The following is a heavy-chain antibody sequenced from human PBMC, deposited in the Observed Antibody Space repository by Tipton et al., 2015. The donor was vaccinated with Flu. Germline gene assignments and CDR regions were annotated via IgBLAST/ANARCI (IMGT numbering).Heavy chain of an antibody. J-gene: IGHJ4*02. V-gene: IGHV3-7*01. CDR2: IKQDGSEK. CDR1: GFTFSNYW. D-gene: IGHD3-16*02. Sequence: SLRLSCAASGFTFSNYWMNWVRQAPGKGLECVANIKQDGSEKYYVDSLKGRFTISRDNAKNSLYLQMNSLRAEDTAVYYCVTSPRSYGINWGQGTLVTVSS. CDR3: VTSPRSYGIN.